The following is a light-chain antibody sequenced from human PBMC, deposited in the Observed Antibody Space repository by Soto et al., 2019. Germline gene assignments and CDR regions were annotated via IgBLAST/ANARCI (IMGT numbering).Light chain of an antibody. CDR2: GAS. CDR3: QQYDSVFT. J-gene: IGKJ5*01. CDR1: QDITNY. V-gene: IGKV1-33*01. Sequence: DIQMTQSPSSLSASVGDRVTITCQASQDITNYLNWYQQKPGKAPNLLIYGASNLETEVPSRFSGNGSGTDFTFTISILQAEDIGTYFCQQYDSVFTFGQGTRLEIK.